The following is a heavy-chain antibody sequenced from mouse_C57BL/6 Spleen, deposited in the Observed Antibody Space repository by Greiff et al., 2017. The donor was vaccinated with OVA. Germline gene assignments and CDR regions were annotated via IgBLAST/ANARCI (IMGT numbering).Heavy chain of an antibody. CDR1: GFTFSDYG. V-gene: IGHV5-17*01. CDR2: ISSGSSTI. J-gene: IGHJ4*01. CDR3: ARTYYGYAMDY. D-gene: IGHD1-1*01. Sequence: EVQGVESGGGLVKPGGSLKLSCAASGFTFSDYGMHWVRQAPEKGLAWVAYISSGSSTIYYADTVNGRFTISRDNAKNTLFLQMTSLRSEDTAMYYCARTYYGYAMDYWGQGTSVTVSS.